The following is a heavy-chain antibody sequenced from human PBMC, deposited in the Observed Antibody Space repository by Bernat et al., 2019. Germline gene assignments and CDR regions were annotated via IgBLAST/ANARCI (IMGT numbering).Heavy chain of an antibody. CDR3: ARFTLGSTSCYPPCSDAFDI. Sequence: QLQLQESGPGLAKPSQTLSLTCTVSGGSISSGDYYWSWIRQPPGKGLEWIGYIYYSGSTYYNPSLKSRVTISVDTSKNQFSLKLSSVTAADTAVYYCARFTLGSTSCYPPCSDAFDIWGQGTMVTVSS. V-gene: IGHV4-30-4*01. J-gene: IGHJ3*02. D-gene: IGHD2-2*01. CDR2: IYYSGST. CDR1: GGSISSGDYY.